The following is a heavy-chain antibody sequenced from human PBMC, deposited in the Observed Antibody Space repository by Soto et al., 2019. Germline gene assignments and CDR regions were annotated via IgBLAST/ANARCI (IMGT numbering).Heavy chain of an antibody. J-gene: IGHJ6*02. Sequence: PSETLSLTCAVYGGSFSAYYWSWVRQPPGKGLEWIGEIIHSEGTKYNPSLKSRVTISVDTSKNQFSLKLSSGTAADTAVYYCARQRPTDGRWEFANYYGMDVWGQGTPVTVSS. CDR2: IIHSEGT. D-gene: IGHD1-26*01. CDR1: GGSFSAYY. CDR3: ARQRPTDGRWEFANYYGMDV. V-gene: IGHV4-34*12.